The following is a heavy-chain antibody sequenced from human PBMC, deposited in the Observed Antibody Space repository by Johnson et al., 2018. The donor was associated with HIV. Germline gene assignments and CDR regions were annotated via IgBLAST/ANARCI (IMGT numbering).Heavy chain of an antibody. D-gene: IGHD5-24*01. CDR3: AREKNGYHWTFDI. Sequence: VQLVESGGGLVQPGGSLKLSCVASGFTFSASAIHWVRQASGKGLEWVGHISSKTNSYATELAASLKGRFTISRDDSKNTLYLQMNSLRAEDTAVYYCAREKNGYHWTFDIWGQGTMVTISS. CDR1: GFTFSASA. CDR2: ISSKTNSYAT. J-gene: IGHJ3*02. V-gene: IGHV3-73*01.